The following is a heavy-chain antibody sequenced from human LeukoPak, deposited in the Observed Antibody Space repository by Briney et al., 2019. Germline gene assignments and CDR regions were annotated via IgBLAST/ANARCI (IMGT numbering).Heavy chain of an antibody. Sequence: GASVKVSCKASGYTFTDSYLHWVRQAPGHGLEWMGWINPKTGVTKYAQNFQGRVTMTRDTSISTAYMEVSRLRSDDTAVFYCARDLAMYSPDLDYWGQGTLVTVSS. CDR3: ARDLAMYSPDLDY. D-gene: IGHD1-26*01. CDR2: INPKTGVT. CDR1: GYTFTDSY. J-gene: IGHJ4*02. V-gene: IGHV1-2*02.